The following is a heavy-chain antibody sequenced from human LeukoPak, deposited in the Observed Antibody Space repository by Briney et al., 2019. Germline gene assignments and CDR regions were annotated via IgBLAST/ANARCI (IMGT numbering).Heavy chain of an antibody. CDR2: IYHSGST. D-gene: IGHD5-24*01. CDR3: AREIDGSEDA. Sequence: SETLSLTCAVSGGSISSGGYFWSWIRQPPGTGLEWIGYIYHSGSTYYNPSLKSRVTISVDRSKNQFSLKLSSVTAADTAVYYCAREIDGSEDAWGQGTTVTVSS. CDR1: GGSISSGGYF. J-gene: IGHJ6*02. V-gene: IGHV4-30-2*01.